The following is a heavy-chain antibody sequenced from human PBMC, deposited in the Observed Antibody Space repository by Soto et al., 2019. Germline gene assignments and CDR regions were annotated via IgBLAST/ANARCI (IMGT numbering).Heavy chain of an antibody. CDR3: GKGFLEWLFDY. J-gene: IGHJ4*02. CDR2: IYNTGST. D-gene: IGHD3-3*01. CDR1: GDSISRGGYY. Sequence: QVQLQASGPGLVKPSQTLSLTCTVSGDSISRGGYYWRWIRQHPGKGLEWIGYIYNTGSTYYNPSLKSRATISVDMSKNQFSLKVNSVTAADTAVYYCGKGFLEWLFDYWGQGTLVTVSS. V-gene: IGHV4-31*03.